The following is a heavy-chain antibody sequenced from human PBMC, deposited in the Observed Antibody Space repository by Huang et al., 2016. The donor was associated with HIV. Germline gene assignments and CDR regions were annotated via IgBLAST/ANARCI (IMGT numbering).Heavy chain of an antibody. CDR2: IYYSCNI. CDR3: ARPLTGTTALGY. V-gene: IGHV4-39*01. J-gene: IGHJ4*02. CDR1: GSSISSSYY. D-gene: IGHD1-20*01. Sequence: QLQLQESGPGLVKPSETLSLTCTVSGSSISSSYYWGWIRQPPGKGLEWIGNIYYSCNISYNPSLMSRVTISVDTSKNHISLKVDSVTAADTAVYYCARPLTGTTALGYWGQGTLVTVSS.